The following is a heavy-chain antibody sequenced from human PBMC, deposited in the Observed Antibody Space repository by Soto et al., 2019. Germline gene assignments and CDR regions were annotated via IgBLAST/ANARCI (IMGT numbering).Heavy chain of an antibody. D-gene: IGHD3-10*01. CDR2: VFFSGST. V-gene: IGHV4-39*01. J-gene: IGHJ4*02. CDR1: GGSISSSSYF. CDR3: ARLDVGNGEYFFDY. Sequence: SETLSLTCTVSGGSISSSSYFWGWARQPPGRGLEWIGNVFFSGSTYYNPSLKSRLTISVDTSRNQFSLQVNSVTAADTAVYYCARLDVGNGEYFFDYWGQGTLVTVSS.